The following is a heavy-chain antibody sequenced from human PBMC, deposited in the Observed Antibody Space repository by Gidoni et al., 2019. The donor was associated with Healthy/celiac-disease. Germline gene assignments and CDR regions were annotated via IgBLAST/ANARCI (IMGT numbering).Heavy chain of an antibody. CDR3: ARARRELDDGFDY. D-gene: IGHD1-26*01. CDR1: GGSVSSGSYY. CDR2: IYYSGST. J-gene: IGHJ4*02. V-gene: IGHV4-61*01. Sequence: GGSVSSGSYYWSWIRQPPGKGLEWIGYIYYSGSTNYNPSLKSRVTISVDTAKNQFSLKLSSVTAAATAVYYCARARRELDDGFDYWGQGTLVTVSS.